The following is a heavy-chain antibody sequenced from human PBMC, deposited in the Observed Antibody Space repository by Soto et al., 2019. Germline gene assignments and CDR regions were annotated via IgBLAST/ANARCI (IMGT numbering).Heavy chain of an antibody. V-gene: IGHV3-21*06. CDR3: ARESEDLTSNFDY. CDR2: ISSTTNYI. Sequence: GGSLRLSCAATGFTFTRYSMNWVRQAPGKGLEWVSSISSTTNYIYYGDSMKGRFTISRDNAKNSLYLEMNSLRAEDTAVYYCARESEDLTSNFDYWGQGTLVTVSS. J-gene: IGHJ4*02. CDR1: GFTFTRYS.